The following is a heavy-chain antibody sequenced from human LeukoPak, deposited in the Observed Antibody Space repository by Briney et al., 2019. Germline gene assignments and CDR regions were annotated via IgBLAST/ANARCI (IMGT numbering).Heavy chain of an antibody. Sequence: PSETLSLTCTASGGSISSGSYYWSWIRQPARKGLEWIGRIYTSGSTNYNPSLKSRVTISVDTSKNQFSLKLSSVTAADTAVYYCARASSRYCSSTSCYDYYYYYYMDVWGKGTTVTVSS. J-gene: IGHJ6*03. CDR3: ARASSRYCSSTSCYDYYYYYYMDV. CDR1: GGSISSGSYY. D-gene: IGHD2-2*01. V-gene: IGHV4-61*02. CDR2: IYTSGST.